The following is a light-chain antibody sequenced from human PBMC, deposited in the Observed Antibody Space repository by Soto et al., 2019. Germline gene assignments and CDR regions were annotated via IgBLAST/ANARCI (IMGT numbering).Light chain of an antibody. CDR3: SSYTSTSTPWV. CDR2: EVS. Sequence: QSVLTQPASVCGSPGQSITIFCSGISSDVGAYKFVSWYRHDPGKAPQVMIYEVSNRPSGVSNRFSGSKSGNTAALTISGLQPEDEGDYYCSSYTSTSTPWVFGGGTKLTVL. V-gene: IGLV2-14*01. J-gene: IGLJ3*02. CDR1: SSDVGAYKF.